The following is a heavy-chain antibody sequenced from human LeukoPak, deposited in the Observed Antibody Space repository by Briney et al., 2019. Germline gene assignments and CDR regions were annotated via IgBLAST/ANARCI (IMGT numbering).Heavy chain of an antibody. Sequence: GGSLRLSCAASGFTFSSYWMHWVRQAPGKGLVWVSRISDGGSTTTYADSVEGRFTISRDNAKNTLYLQMNGLRAEDTAVYYCSRSAYYDGSGNYYDYWGQGTLVTVSS. CDR2: ISDGGSTT. CDR3: SRSAYYDGSGNYYDY. CDR1: GFTFSSYW. D-gene: IGHD3-22*01. V-gene: IGHV3-74*01. J-gene: IGHJ4*02.